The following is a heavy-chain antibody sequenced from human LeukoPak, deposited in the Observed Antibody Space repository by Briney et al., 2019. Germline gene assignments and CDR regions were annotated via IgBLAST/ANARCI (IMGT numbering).Heavy chain of an antibody. CDR1: GGTFSSYA. V-gene: IGHV1-69*01. CDR3: ARCGYSYEDAFDI. D-gene: IGHD5-18*01. Sequence: GASVKVSCKASGGTFSSYAISWVRQAPGQGLEWMGGIIPIFGTANYAQKFQGRVTITADESTSTAYMELSSLRSEDTAVYYCARCGYSYEDAFDIWGQGTMVTVSS. J-gene: IGHJ3*02. CDR2: IIPIFGTA.